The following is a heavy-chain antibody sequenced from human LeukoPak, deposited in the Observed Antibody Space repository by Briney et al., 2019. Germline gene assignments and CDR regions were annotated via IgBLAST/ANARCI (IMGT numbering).Heavy chain of an antibody. CDR2: IYYSGST. Sequence: KSSETLSLTCTVSGGSISSYYWSWIRQPPGKGLEWIGYIYYSGSTNYNPSLKSRVTISVDTSKNQFSLKLSSVTAADTAVYYCARGQTHGRFDYWGQGALVTVSS. J-gene: IGHJ4*02. CDR3: ARGQTHGRFDY. V-gene: IGHV4-59*12. CDR1: GGSISSYY.